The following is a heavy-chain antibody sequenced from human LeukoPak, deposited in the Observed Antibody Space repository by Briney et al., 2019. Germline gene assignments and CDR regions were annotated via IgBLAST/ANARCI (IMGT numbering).Heavy chain of an antibody. Sequence: GGSLRLSCAASGFTFSNAWMSWVRQAPGKGLEWVGFIRSKAYGGTTEYAASVKGRFTISRDDSKSIAYLQMNSLKTEDTAVYYCTRGTVTTGYYMDVWGKGTTVTVSS. CDR2: IRSKAYGGTT. CDR1: GFTFSNAW. V-gene: IGHV3-49*04. D-gene: IGHD4-17*01. CDR3: TRGTVTTGYYMDV. J-gene: IGHJ6*03.